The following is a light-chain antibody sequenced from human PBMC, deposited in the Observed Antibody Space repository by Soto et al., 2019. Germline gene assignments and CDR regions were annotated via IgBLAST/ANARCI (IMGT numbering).Light chain of an antibody. Sequence: PGERATLSCRASQSVSSKLAWYQQKPGQAPRLLVYGASTRATDIPARFSGSGSGPEFTLTISSLQSEDFAVYYCQQYNDRPPWTFGQGTKVDIK. CDR2: GAS. CDR1: QSVSSK. V-gene: IGKV3-15*01. J-gene: IGKJ1*01. CDR3: QQYNDRPPWT.